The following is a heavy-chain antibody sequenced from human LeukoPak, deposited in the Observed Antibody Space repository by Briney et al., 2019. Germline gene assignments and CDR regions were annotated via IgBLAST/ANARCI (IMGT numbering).Heavy chain of an antibody. CDR2: MNPNSGNT. J-gene: IGHJ4*02. V-gene: IGHV1-8*02. CDR1: GYTFTSYD. D-gene: IGHD6-19*01. Sequence: ASVKVSCKASGYTFTSYDINWVRQATGQGLEWMGWMNPNSGNTGYAQKFQGRVTMTTDTSTSTAYMELRSLRSDDTAVYYCARTDSSGWDLDYWGQGTLVTVSS. CDR3: ARTDSSGWDLDY.